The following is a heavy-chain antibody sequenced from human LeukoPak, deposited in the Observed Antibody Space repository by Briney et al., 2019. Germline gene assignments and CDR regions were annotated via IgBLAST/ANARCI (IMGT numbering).Heavy chain of an antibody. Sequence: EASVKVSCKASGGTFSSYAISWVRQAPGQGLEWMGGIIPIFGTANYAQKLQGRVTMTTDTSTSTAYMELRSLRSDDTAVYYCARDLRQWLKAPDYWGQGTLVTVSS. CDR2: IIPIFGTA. V-gene: IGHV1-69*05. CDR3: ARDLRQWLKAPDY. CDR1: GGTFSSYA. J-gene: IGHJ4*02. D-gene: IGHD6-19*01.